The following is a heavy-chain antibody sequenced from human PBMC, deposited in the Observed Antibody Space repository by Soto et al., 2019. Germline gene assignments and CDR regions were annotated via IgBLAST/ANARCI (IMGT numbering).Heavy chain of an antibody. CDR1: GYTFTSYG. Sequence: ASVKVSCKASGYTFTSYGISWVRQAPGQGLEWMGWISAYNGNTNYAQKFQGRVTITADKSTSTAYMELSSLRSEDTAVYYCAIATSRGYYYGMDVWGQGTTVTVS. J-gene: IGHJ6*02. CDR2: ISAYNGNT. V-gene: IGHV1-18*01. CDR3: AIATSRGYYYGMDV. D-gene: IGHD3-16*01.